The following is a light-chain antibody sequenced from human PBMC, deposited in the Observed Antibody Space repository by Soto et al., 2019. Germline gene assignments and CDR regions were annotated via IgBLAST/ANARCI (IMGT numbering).Light chain of an antibody. CDR1: QGIRDA. CDR3: LQHNSYPLT. CDR2: AAS. V-gene: IGKV1-17*01. Sequence: DIQMTQSPSSLSASVGDRVTITCRASQGIRDALGWYQQKPGKAPKRLIYAASSLQSGVPSRLSGSGSGTEFTLTTSSLQPEEFATYYCLQHNSYPLTFGQGTKVEIK. J-gene: IGKJ1*01.